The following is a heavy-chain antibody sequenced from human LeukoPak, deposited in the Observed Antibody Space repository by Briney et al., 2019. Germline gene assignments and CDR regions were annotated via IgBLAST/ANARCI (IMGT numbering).Heavy chain of an antibody. CDR3: VRGDWLDF. CDR2: IPWNNDII. D-gene: IGHD5-24*01. V-gene: IGHV3-9*01. Sequence: PGRSLRLSCVASGFTFGNYAMHWVRQTPGKGLECVAGIPWNNDIITYADSVRGRFTVSRDNAKNSVYQQMDSLKPEDTALYHCVRGDWLDFWGQGTLVTVSS. J-gene: IGHJ5*01. CDR1: GFTFGNYA.